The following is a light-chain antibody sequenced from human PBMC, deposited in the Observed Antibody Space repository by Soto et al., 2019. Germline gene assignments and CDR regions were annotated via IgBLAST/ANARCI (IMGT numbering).Light chain of an antibody. J-gene: IGLJ1*01. CDR2: SNN. Sequence: QAVVTQPPSASGTPGQRVTISCSGSNSNIGRQSVHWYQQLPETAPRLLIDSNNERPSGVPDRFSGSKSGTSASLAISGLQSEDEADYYCAAWDGSLKAYVFGTGTQLTVL. CDR1: NSNIGRQS. V-gene: IGLV1-44*01. CDR3: AAWDGSLKAYV.